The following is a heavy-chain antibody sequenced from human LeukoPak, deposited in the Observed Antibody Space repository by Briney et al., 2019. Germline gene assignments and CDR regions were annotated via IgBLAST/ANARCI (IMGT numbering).Heavy chain of an antibody. D-gene: IGHD6-13*01. Sequence: GGSLRLSCAASGFTFSSYGMHWVRQAPGKGLEWVAFIRYDGSNKYYADSVKGRFTISRDNSKNTLYLQMNSLRAEDTAVYYCAKDRSKYSSSPAEVYFNYWGQGTLVTVSS. CDR3: AKDRSKYSSSPAEVYFNY. V-gene: IGHV3-30*02. CDR1: GFTFSSYG. CDR2: IRYDGSNK. J-gene: IGHJ4*02.